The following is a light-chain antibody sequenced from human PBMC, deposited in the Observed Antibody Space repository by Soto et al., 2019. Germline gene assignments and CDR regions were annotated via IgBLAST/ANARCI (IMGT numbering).Light chain of an antibody. CDR1: SSNIGSNT. Sequence: QAVVTQPPSASGTPGQRVTISCSGSSSNIGSNTVNWYQQLPGTAPKLLINSNNQRPSGVPDRFSGSKSGPSAALAISGLQSEDEADYYCAAWDDSLNGPVFGGGTKLTVL. CDR2: SNN. CDR3: AAWDDSLNGPV. V-gene: IGLV1-44*01. J-gene: IGLJ3*02.